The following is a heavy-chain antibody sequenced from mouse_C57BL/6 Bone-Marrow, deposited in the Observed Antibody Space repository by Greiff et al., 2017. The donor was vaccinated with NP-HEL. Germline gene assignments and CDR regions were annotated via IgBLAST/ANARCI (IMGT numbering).Heavy chain of an antibody. V-gene: IGHV5-15*01. CDR2: ISNFSSRI. J-gene: IGHJ4*01. CDR1: GSPLPPYS. CDR3: ARHMLGYYYAMDY. Sequence: DVMLVASGGGLVHPGGERKRAGEASGSPLPPYSLALLLPCPLNFPDFLSFISNFSSRIDYADTVTGRFIISRENAKNTLYLEMSRLRSEDTAMYYCARHMLGYYYAMDYWGQGTSVTVSS. D-gene: IGHD4-1*01.